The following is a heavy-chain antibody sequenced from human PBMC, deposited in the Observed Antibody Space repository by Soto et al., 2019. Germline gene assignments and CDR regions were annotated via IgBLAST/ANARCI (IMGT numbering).Heavy chain of an antibody. Sequence: QVQLVQSGAEVKKPGASVKVSCKASGYTFASYGIIWVRQAPGQGLEWMGRISADNGNTNYAPKLQGRHTMTTDTSTSTAYTELSSLRSHDTAVYYCARTVGALGHWFDTWGQGTVVTVSS. J-gene: IGHJ5*02. CDR2: ISADNGNT. V-gene: IGHV1-18*01. CDR3: ARTVGALGHWFDT. CDR1: GYTFASYG. D-gene: IGHD1-26*01.